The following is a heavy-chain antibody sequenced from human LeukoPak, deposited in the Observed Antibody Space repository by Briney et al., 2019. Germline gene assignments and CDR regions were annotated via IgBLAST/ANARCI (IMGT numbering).Heavy chain of an antibody. CDR3: ARGRTMTTVTTLGY. J-gene: IGHJ4*02. V-gene: IGHV1-8*01. CDR1: GYTFTSYD. D-gene: IGHD4-17*01. CDR2: MNSNSGNT. Sequence: ASVKVSCKASGYTFTSYDINWVRQATGQGLEWMGWMNSNSGNTGYAQKFQGRVTMTRNTSISTAYMELSSLRSEDTAVYYCARGRTMTTVTTLGYWGQGTLVTVSS.